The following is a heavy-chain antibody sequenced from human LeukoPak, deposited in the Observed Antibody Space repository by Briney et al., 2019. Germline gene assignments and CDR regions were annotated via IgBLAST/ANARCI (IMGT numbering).Heavy chain of an antibody. CDR1: GGSVITSGYF. CDR2: MDYSGKT. CDR3: VRVYSSGSGTVKADAFDI. J-gene: IGHJ3*02. D-gene: IGHD3-10*01. V-gene: IGHV4-39*07. Sequence: PSETLSLTCTVSGGSVITSGYFWDWIRQPPGKGLEWIGSMDYSGKTYSNPSLKNRITTSIDTPRNQFSLRLTSVTVADTAVYFCVRVYSSGSGTVKADAFDIWGQGTLVIVSS.